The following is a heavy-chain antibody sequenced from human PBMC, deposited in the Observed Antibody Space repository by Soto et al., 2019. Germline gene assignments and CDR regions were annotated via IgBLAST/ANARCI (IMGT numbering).Heavy chain of an antibody. CDR2: ISSSSSTI. Sequence: PGGSLRLSCAASGSTFSTYAMSWVRQAPGKGLEWVSYISSSSSTIYYADSVKGRFTISRDNAKNTLFLQMNSLRDEDTAVYYCASGPSAGYIYGSNWGFLAYWGQGTLVTVPQ. V-gene: IGHV3-48*02. D-gene: IGHD5-18*01. CDR1: GSTFSTYA. J-gene: IGHJ4*02. CDR3: ASGPSAGYIYGSNWGFLAY.